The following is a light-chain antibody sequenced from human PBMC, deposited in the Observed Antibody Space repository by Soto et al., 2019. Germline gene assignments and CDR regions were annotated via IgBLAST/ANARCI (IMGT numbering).Light chain of an antibody. CDR3: QQFYLTPYT. J-gene: IGKJ2*01. V-gene: IGKV4-1*01. CDR1: QSVLYTSTNENY. CDR2: WTS. Sequence: DIVMTQSPDSLAVSLGERATINCKSSQSVLYTSTNENYVAWYQQKPGQPPKLLMYWTSSRESGVPDRFSGSGYGTEFTLTITNVQAEDVAVYYCQQFYLTPYTFGQGTKLEIK.